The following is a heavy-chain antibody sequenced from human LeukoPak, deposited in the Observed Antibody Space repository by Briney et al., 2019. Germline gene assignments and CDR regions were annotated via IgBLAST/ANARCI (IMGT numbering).Heavy chain of an antibody. CDR2: INHSGST. Sequence: SETLSLTCAVYGGSFSSYYWSWIRQPPGKGLEWIGEINHSGSTNYNPSLKSRVTISVDTSKNQFSLKLSSVTAADTAVYYCASDAREMAIYAFDIWGQGTMVTVSS. V-gene: IGHV4-34*01. CDR1: GGSFSSYY. D-gene: IGHD5-24*01. CDR3: ASDAREMAIYAFDI. J-gene: IGHJ3*02.